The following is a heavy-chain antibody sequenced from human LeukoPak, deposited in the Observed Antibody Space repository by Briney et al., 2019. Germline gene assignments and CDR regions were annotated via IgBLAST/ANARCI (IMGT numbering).Heavy chain of an antibody. V-gene: IGHV3-7*01. CDR1: GFTFSSYW. D-gene: IGHD2-2*01. Sequence: GGSLRLSCAASGFTFSSYWMSWVRQAPGKELERVANIKQDGSENYYVDSVKGRFTISRDNAKNSLYLQMNSLRAEDTAVYYCARDQDGYCSSTSCYSYSRVFDYWGQGTLVTVSS. CDR3: ARDQDGYCSSTSCYSYSRVFDY. CDR2: IKQDGSEN. J-gene: IGHJ4*02.